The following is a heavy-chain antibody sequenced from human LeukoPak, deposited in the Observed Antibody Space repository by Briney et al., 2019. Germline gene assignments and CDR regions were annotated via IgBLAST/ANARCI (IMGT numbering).Heavy chain of an antibody. D-gene: IGHD3-16*01. Sequence: ASVKVSCKASGYTFTSYYMHWVRQAPGQGLEWMGIINPSGGSTSYAQKFQGRVTMTRDTSTSTVYMELSSLRSEDTAVYYCARDHLMTPHYYYGMDVWGQGTQVTVSS. J-gene: IGHJ6*02. CDR3: ARDHLMTPHYYYGMDV. V-gene: IGHV1-46*01. CDR2: INPSGGST. CDR1: GYTFTSYY.